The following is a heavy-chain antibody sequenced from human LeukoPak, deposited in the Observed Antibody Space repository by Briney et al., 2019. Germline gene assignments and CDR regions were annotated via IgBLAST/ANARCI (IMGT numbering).Heavy chain of an antibody. D-gene: IGHD3-22*01. J-gene: IGHJ4*02. CDR3: AKDLASDYYDSSGYYPSFDY. V-gene: IGHV3-23*01. CDR2: ISGSGGST. Sequence: GGSLRLSCAASGFTFSSYAMGWVRQAPGKGLEWVSTISGSGGSTYYADSVKGRFTISRDNSKDTLYLQMNSLRAEDTAVYYCAKDLASDYYDSSGYYPSFDYWGQGTLVTVSS. CDR1: GFTFSSYA.